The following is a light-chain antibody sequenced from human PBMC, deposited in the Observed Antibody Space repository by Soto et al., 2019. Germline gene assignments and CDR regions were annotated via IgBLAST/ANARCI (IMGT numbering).Light chain of an antibody. CDR3: QQYGSSPPSST. V-gene: IGKV3-20*01. J-gene: IGKJ5*01. Sequence: EIVWTYSPYTLSLSPGERATLSCRASQSVSSSYLAWYQQKPGQAPRLLIYGASNRATYIPDRFSGRGSGPDFTITISRLEPEDFAVYYCQQYGSSPPSSTCGQGTRLEI. CDR2: GAS. CDR1: QSVSSSY.